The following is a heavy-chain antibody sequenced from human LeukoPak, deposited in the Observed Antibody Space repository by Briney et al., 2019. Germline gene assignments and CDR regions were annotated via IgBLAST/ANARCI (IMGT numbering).Heavy chain of an antibody. D-gene: IGHD3-16*01. Sequence: PVKVSCKASGYTFTSYGISWVRQAPGQGLEWMGGIIPIFGTANYAQKFQGRVTITTDKSTSTAYMELSSLRSEDKAVYYCASSYVRYYLDYWGQGTLVTVSS. CDR3: ASSYVRYYLDY. V-gene: IGHV1-69*05. CDR1: GYTFTSYG. CDR2: IIPIFGTA. J-gene: IGHJ4*02.